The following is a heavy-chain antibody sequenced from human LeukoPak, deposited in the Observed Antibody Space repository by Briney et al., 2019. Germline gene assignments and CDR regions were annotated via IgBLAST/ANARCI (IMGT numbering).Heavy chain of an antibody. D-gene: IGHD3-9*01. J-gene: IGHJ4*02. CDR2: IWYDGSNK. CDR1: GFTVSSND. V-gene: IGHV3-33*08. CDR3: AREPLGPATIFKYFDY. Sequence: GGSLRLSCAASGFTVSSNDMSWVRQAPGKGLEWVAVIWYDGSNKDYADSVKGRFTISRDKSKNTLSLQMNSLRAEDTAIYYCAREPLGPATIFKYFDYWGQGTLVTVSS.